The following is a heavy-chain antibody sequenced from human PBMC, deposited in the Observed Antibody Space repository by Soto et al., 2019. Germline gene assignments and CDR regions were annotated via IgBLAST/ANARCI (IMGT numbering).Heavy chain of an antibody. J-gene: IGHJ4*02. Sequence: SETLSLTXTVSGRSISSNSYYWVWIRQPPGKRLEWIGSIYYSGSTNNYPSLKSRVTISADTSKNQFFRKLSSVTAADTAVYYCASRTTGTTCPFDYWGQGTLVTVSS. CDR2: IYYSGST. CDR1: GRSISSNSYY. V-gene: IGHV4-39*01. CDR3: ASRTTGTTCPFDY. D-gene: IGHD1-1*01.